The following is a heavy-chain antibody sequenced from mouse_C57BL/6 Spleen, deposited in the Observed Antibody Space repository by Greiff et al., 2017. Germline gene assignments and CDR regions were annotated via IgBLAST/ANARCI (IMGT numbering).Heavy chain of an antibody. V-gene: IGHV5-4*03. D-gene: IGHD3-3*01. CDR1: GFTFSSYA. CDR3: ARVPVGLGAWFAY. Sequence: EVKLMESGGGLVKPGGSLKLSCAASGFTFSSYAMSWVRQTPDKRLEWVATIRDGGSYTFYPDNVHGRFTISRDNAKNNLYLQMSHLKSENAAMYYCARVPVGLGAWFAYWGQGTLVTVAA. CDR2: IRDGGSYT. J-gene: IGHJ3*01.